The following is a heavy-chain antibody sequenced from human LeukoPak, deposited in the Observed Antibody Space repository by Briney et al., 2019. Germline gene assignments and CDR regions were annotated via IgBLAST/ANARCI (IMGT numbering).Heavy chain of an antibody. CDR1: GFTFSTYW. Sequence: GESLRLSCAASGFTFSTYWMHWVRQAPGKGLVWVSRINSDGSSTSYADSVKGRFTISRDNAKNTLYLQMNGLRAEDTAVYYCARACSFGSCHAGDYWGQGILVTVSS. V-gene: IGHV3-74*01. D-gene: IGHD2-15*01. CDR3: ARACSFGSCHAGDY. J-gene: IGHJ4*02. CDR2: INSDGSST.